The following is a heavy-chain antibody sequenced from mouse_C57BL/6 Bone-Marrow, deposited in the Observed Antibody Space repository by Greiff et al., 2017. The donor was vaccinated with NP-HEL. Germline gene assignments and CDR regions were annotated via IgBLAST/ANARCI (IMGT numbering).Heavy chain of an antibody. D-gene: IGHD1-1*01. Sequence: EVMLVESGGGLVQPGGSLKLSCAASGFTFSDYYMYWVRQTPEKRLEWVAYISNGGGSTYYPDTVKGRFTISRDNAKNTLYLQMSRLKSEDTAMYYCARPSDSYYYGSSYGFAYWGQGTLVTVSA. CDR1: GFTFSDYY. CDR2: ISNGGGST. CDR3: ARPSDSYYYGSSYGFAY. J-gene: IGHJ3*01. V-gene: IGHV5-12*01.